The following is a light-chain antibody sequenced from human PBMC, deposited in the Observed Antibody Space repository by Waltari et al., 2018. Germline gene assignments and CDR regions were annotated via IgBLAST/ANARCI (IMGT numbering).Light chain of an antibody. J-gene: IGKJ2*01. CDR3: QQYDTSPAT. CDR2: GEM. Sequence: EIVLTQSPGTLSLSPGERATLSCRASQSLRVAYLAWYQQKSGQAPRLLIYGEMYRASDIPDRFSGSGSGTDFTLTISRLEPEDFAVYYCQQYDTSPATFGQGTKLEIK. CDR1: QSLRVAY. V-gene: IGKV3-20*01.